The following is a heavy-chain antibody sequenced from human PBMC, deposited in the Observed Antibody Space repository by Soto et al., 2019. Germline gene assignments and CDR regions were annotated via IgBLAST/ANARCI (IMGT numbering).Heavy chain of an antibody. CDR1: GYTFTSYA. CDR3: ARVVRLFNWFDP. D-gene: IGHD2-15*01. V-gene: IGHV1-3*01. Sequence: QVQLVQSGAEVKKPGASVKVSCKASGYTFTSYAMHWVLQAPGQRLEWMGWINAGNGNTKYSEKFQGRVTITRDTSASTAYMELSSLRSQDTAVYYCARVVRLFNWFDPWGQGTLVTVSS. CDR2: INAGNGNT. J-gene: IGHJ5*02.